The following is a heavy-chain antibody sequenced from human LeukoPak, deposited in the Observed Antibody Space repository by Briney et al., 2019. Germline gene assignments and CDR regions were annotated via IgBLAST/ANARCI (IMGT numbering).Heavy chain of an antibody. CDR3: ARNVGY. Sequence: GGSLRLSCAASGFTVSNKDMSWVRQAPGKGLEWVSVIYSGGSTYYADSVKGRFTISRDNSKNTVYLQMNSLRDEDTAVYYCARNVGYWGQGTLVTVSS. CDR2: IYSGGST. J-gene: IGHJ4*02. V-gene: IGHV3-53*01. D-gene: IGHD1-26*01. CDR1: GFTVSNKD.